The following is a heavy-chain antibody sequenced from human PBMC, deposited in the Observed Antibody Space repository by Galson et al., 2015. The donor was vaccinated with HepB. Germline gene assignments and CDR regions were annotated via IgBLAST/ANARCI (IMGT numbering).Heavy chain of an antibody. CDR2: ISAYNGNT. CDR3: ASTMYPDYYDSSGYQHQYYFDY. CDR1: GYTFTSYG. J-gene: IGHJ4*02. D-gene: IGHD3-22*01. Sequence: QSGAEVKKPGASVKVSCKASGYTFTSYGISWVRQAPGQGLEWMGWISAYNGNTNYAQKLQGRVTMTTDTSTSTAYMELRSLRSDDTAVYYCASTMYPDYYDSSGYQHQYYFDYWGQGTLVTVSS. V-gene: IGHV1-18*04.